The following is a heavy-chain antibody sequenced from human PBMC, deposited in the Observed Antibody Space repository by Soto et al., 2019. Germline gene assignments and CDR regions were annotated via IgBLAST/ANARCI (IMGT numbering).Heavy chain of an antibody. V-gene: IGHV4-61*08. D-gene: IGHD2-2*01. J-gene: IGHJ5*02. Sequence: SETLSLTCTVSGGSISSGGYYWSWIRQHPGKGLEWIGYIYYSGSTNYNPSLKSRVTISVDTSKNQFSLKLSSVTAADTAVYYCARERRDIVVVPAAMNSNWFDPWGQGTLVTVSS. CDR2: IYYSGST. CDR1: GGSISSGGYY. CDR3: ARERRDIVVVPAAMNSNWFDP.